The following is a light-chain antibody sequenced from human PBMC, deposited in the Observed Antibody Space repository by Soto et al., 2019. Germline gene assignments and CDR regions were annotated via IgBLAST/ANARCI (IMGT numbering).Light chain of an antibody. V-gene: IGKV4-1*01. J-gene: IGKJ3*01. Sequence: DIVMTQSPDSLAVSLGERATINCKSSQNILYRSNNKNYLAWYQQKPGQPPKLLLYWASTRESGVPDRLSDSGSGTDFTLTISSLQAEDVAVYYCQQYYSSPFTFGPGTKVDIK. CDR3: QQYYSSPFT. CDR1: QNILYRSNNKNY. CDR2: WAS.